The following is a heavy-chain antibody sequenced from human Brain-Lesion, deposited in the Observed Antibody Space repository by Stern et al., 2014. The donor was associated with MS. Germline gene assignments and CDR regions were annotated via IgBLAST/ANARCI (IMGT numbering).Heavy chain of an antibody. D-gene: IGHD3-22*01. CDR1: GYTFTGYY. CDR2: INPPSGGT. Sequence: QVQLVQSGAEVKKPGASVKVSCKASGYTFTGYYMHWVRQAPGQGLEWMGWINPPSGGTNYAQKFQGWVTMTRDTSINTAYMELSRLRSDDTAVYYCATYYYDSTGYNDFWGQGTLVTVSS. J-gene: IGHJ4*02. CDR3: ATYYYDSTGYNDF. V-gene: IGHV1-2*04.